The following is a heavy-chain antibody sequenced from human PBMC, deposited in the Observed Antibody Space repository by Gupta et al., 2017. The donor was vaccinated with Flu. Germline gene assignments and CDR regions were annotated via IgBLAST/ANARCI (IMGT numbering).Heavy chain of an antibody. D-gene: IGHD3-16*01. CDR1: GLTRADAW. Sequence: EVQLVESGGDVVNPGGSLRLSGALSGLTRADAWVTLFRQAPERGLEWVGRIKRNSDGATTEFPAHLRGRFSISKDESQNTLFLQRNSLKIEDTAVYFCATNVAIDGWYYYYVMDVWGPGTSVSVSS. J-gene: IGHJ6*02. CDR2: IKRNSDGATT. V-gene: IGHV3-15*01. CDR3: ATNVAIDGWYYYYVMDV.